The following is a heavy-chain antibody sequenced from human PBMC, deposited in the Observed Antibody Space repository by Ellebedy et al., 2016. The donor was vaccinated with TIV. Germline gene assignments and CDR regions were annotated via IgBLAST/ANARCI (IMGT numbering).Heavy chain of an antibody. Sequence: GESLKISXAASGFTFDDYGMSWVRQAPGKGLEWVAVISYDGSNKYYADSVKGRFTISRDNSKNTLYLQMNSLRAEDTAVYYCAKEDTIFGVDISFDYWGQGTLVTVSS. CDR2: ISYDGSNK. CDR1: GFTFDDYG. CDR3: AKEDTIFGVDISFDY. V-gene: IGHV3-30*18. D-gene: IGHD3-3*01. J-gene: IGHJ4*02.